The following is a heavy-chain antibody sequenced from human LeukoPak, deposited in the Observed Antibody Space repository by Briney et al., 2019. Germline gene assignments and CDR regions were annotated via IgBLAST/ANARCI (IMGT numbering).Heavy chain of an antibody. J-gene: IGHJ4*02. CDR2: IYYSGSA. CDR3: ARAYGARPYYYFDY. D-gene: IGHD4-17*01. CDR1: GGSISSNGYY. V-gene: IGHV4-39*01. Sequence: SQTLSLTCSVSGGSISSNGYYWGWIRQPPGNGLAWIGAIYYSGSAYYNPSLKSRVTISVDTSKNQFSLKVTSVTAADTAVYYCARAYGARPYYYFDYWGQGTLVTVSS.